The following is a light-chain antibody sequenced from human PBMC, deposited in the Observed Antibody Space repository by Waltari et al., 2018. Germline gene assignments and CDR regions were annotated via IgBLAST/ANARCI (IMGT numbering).Light chain of an antibody. CDR1: QSISSY. J-gene: IGKJ1*01. CDR3: QQTYRTPRT. CDR2: AAS. V-gene: IGKV1-39*01. Sequence: DIQMTQSPSSLSASVGDRVTITCRASQSISSYLNWYQQKPGKAPKLPMYAASHLQSGVPSSVSGSGSGTDFTLTISSLQLEDFATYYCQQTYRTPRTFGQGTKVEIK.